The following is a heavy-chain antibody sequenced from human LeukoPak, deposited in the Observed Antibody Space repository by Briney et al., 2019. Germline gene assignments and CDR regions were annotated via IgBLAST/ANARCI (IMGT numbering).Heavy chain of an antibody. CDR1: GFTFSSYW. Sequence: GGSLRLTCAASGFTFSSYWKHWVRHAPGPGLGWVSRINSDGSSASYADSVKGRFTISRDNAKNTLYLQMNSLRAEDTAVYYCARGSIVVVPAAIDYWGQGTLVTVSS. D-gene: IGHD2-2*01. CDR3: ARGSIVVVPAAIDY. J-gene: IGHJ4*02. V-gene: IGHV3-74*01. CDR2: INSDGSSA.